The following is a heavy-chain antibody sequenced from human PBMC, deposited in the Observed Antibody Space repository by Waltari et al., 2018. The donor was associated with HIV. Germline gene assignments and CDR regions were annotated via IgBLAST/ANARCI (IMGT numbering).Heavy chain of an antibody. Sequence: QVQLVPSGAEVEKPELSVKVSCKAYGGTFIIAISWVRQAHGQGLEWMGLIIPRYGTPTDAQKFQGRGTITSDENRRTAYMELRGLGSEDTAVYYCARLGGESGDHKNYYYYGMDVWGQGATVTVS. J-gene: IGHJ6*02. CDR1: GGTFIIA. D-gene: IGHD2-21*02. V-gene: IGHV1-69*01. CDR3: ARLGGESGDHKNYYYYGMDV. CDR2: IIPRYGTP.